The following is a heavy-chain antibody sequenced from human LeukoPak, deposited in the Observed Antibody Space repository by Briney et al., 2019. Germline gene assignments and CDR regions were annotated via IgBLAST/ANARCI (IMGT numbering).Heavy chain of an antibody. V-gene: IGHV3-30*18. CDR3: AKDLPYYYSSGSQFDY. Sequence: GGSLRLSCAASGFTFSSYGMHWVRQAPGKGLEWGAVISYDGSNTYYADSVKGRFTISRDDSKNTLYLQMNSLRAEDTAVYCCAKDLPYYYSSGSQFDYWGQGTLVTVSS. CDR1: GFTFSSYG. CDR2: ISYDGSNT. J-gene: IGHJ4*02. D-gene: IGHD3-10*01.